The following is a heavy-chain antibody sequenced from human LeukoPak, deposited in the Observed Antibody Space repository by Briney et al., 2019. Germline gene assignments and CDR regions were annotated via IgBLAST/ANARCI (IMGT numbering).Heavy chain of an antibody. CDR2: INPNCGGT. D-gene: IGHD6-19*01. Sequence: SVTVSSPASGYTYTDYYRHWVRPGHGQGLEWMGWINPNCGGTSYAQNFQGRVTMTRDTSISTAYMELSRLRSDDTAIYYCARTYTSGWYAAYWGQGTLVTVSS. CDR3: ARTYTSGWYAAY. J-gene: IGHJ4*02. V-gene: IGHV1-2*02. CDR1: GYTYTDYY.